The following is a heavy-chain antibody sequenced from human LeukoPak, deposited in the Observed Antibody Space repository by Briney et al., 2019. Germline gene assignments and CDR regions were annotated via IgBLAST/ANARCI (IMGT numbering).Heavy chain of an antibody. Sequence: PGGSLRLSCAASGFTFSTYGMYWVRQAPGKGLESVAVISHDGSKTYYADSVRGRFTISRDNSKNTLYLQMHILGAEDTAVYYCARLPPSVFGPGTGDFDYWGQGTLVTVSS. V-gene: IGHV3-30*03. CDR3: ARLPPSVFGPGTGDFDY. D-gene: IGHD1-7*01. CDR1: GFTFSTYG. CDR2: ISHDGSKT. J-gene: IGHJ4*02.